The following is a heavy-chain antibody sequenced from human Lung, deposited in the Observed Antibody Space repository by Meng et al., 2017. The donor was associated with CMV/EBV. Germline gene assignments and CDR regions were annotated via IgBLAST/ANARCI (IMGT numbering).Heavy chain of an antibody. V-gene: IGHV3-7*01. J-gene: IGHJ4*02. CDR3: ASGLATYYFDY. D-gene: IGHD5-12*01. CDR2: IKQDGSEK. Sequence: LSCEASGFTFSSYWMSWVRQAPGKGLEWVANIKQDGSEKYYVDSVKGRFTISRDNAKNSLYLQMNSLRAEDTAVYYCASGLATYYFDYWGQGTLVTVSS. CDR1: GFTFSSYW.